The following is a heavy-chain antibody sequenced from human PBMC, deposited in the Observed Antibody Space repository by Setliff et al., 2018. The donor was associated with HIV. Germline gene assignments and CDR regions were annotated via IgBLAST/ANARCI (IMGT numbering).Heavy chain of an antibody. CDR3: ARGDYPDYFDY. D-gene: IGHD4-17*01. CDR1: GGSISSGGYY. Sequence: SETLSLTCTVSGGSISSGGYYWSWIRQHPGKGLEWIGYTYYSGSTYYNPSLKSRVTISVDTSKNQYSLKLSSVTAADTAVYYCARGDYPDYFDYWGQGTLVTVSS. V-gene: IGHV4-31*03. CDR2: TYYSGST. J-gene: IGHJ4*02.